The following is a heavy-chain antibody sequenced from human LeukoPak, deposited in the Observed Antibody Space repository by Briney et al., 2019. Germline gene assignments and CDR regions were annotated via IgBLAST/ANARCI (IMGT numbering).Heavy chain of an antibody. Sequence: GGSLRLSCAASGFTFSSYALSWVRQAPGKGLEWVSAISGSGGSTYYADSVKGRFTISRDNSKNTLYLQMNSLRAEDTAVYYWANPLWQQPEHNWFDPWGQGTLVTVSS. CDR3: ANPLWQQPEHNWFDP. J-gene: IGHJ5*02. V-gene: IGHV3-23*01. D-gene: IGHD6-13*01. CDR1: GFTFSSYA. CDR2: ISGSGGST.